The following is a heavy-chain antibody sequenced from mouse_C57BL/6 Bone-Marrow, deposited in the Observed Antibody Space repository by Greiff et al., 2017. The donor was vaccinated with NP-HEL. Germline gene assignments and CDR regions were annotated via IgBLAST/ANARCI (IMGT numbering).Heavy chain of an antibody. D-gene: IGHD1-1*01. CDR2: IDPNSGGT. V-gene: IGHV1-72*01. CDR1: GYTFTSYW. Sequence: QVQLQQPGAELVKPGASVKLSCKASGYTFTSYWMHWVKQRPGRGLEWIGRIDPNSGGTKYNEKFKSKATLTVDKPSSTAYMQLSSRTSEDSAVYYCARPGWKFYGTDYWGQGTTLTVSS. CDR3: ARPGWKFYGTDY. J-gene: IGHJ2*01.